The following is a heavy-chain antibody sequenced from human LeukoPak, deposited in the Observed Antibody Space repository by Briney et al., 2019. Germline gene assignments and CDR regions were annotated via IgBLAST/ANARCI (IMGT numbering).Heavy chain of an antibody. CDR1: GFTFSAYA. D-gene: IGHD3-16*01. CDR3: AKGARLRVSCDY. CDR2: ISGSGGST. J-gene: IGHJ4*02. V-gene: IGHV3-23*01. Sequence: GGSLRLSCAASGFTFSAYAMSWVRQAPGEGLEWVSAISGSGGSTYYANSVKGRFTISRDNSKNTLYLQMNSLRAEDTAVYYCAKGARLRVSCDYWGQGTLVTVSS.